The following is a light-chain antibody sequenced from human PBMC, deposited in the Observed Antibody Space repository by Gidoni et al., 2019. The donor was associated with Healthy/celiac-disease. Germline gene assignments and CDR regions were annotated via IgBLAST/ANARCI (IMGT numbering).Light chain of an antibody. CDR3: SSYTSSSTRV. Sequence: QSALTQPASVSGSPGPSITISCTRTSSDVGGYNYVSWYQQHPGKAPKLMIYDVTNRPSGVSNRFSGSKSGNTASLTISGLQAEDEADYYCSSYTSSSTRVFGGGTKLTVL. CDR2: DVT. CDR1: SSDVGGYNY. V-gene: IGLV2-14*03. J-gene: IGLJ3*02.